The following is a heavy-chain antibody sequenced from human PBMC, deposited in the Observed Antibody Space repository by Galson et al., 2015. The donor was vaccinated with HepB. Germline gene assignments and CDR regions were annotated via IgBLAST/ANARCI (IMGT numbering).Heavy chain of an antibody. J-gene: IGHJ4*02. V-gene: IGHV3-21*01. Sequence: CAASGFTFSSYSMNWVRQAPGKGLEWVSSISSSSSYIYYADSVKGRFTISRDNAKNSLYLQMNSLRAEDTAVYYCARGQPGPRGSFLYFDYWGQGTLVTVSS. CDR1: GFTFSSYS. D-gene: IGHD6-6*01. CDR2: ISSSSSYI. CDR3: ARGQPGPRGSFLYFDY.